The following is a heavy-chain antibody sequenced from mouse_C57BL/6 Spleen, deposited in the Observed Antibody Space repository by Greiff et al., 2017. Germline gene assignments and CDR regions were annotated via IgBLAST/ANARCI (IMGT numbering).Heavy chain of an antibody. Sequence: QVQLQQSGPELVKPGASVKISCKASGYAFSSSWMNWVKQRPGKGLEWIGRIYPGDGDTNYNGKFKGKATLTADKSSSTAYMQLSSLTSEDSAVYFCARGTRERYAMDYWGQGTSVTVSA. D-gene: IGHD3-3*01. CDR1: GYAFSSSW. J-gene: IGHJ4*01. CDR3: ARGTRERYAMDY. V-gene: IGHV1-82*01. CDR2: IYPGDGDT.